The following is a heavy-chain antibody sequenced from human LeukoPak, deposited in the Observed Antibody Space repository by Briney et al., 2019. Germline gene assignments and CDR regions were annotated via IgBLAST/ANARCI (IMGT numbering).Heavy chain of an antibody. CDR1: GFTFSRNA. J-gene: IGHJ5*02. D-gene: IGHD5-18*01. V-gene: IGHV3-23*01. CDR2: ISGSGGST. Sequence: GGSLRLSCAASGFTFSRNAMSWVRQAPGKGLEWVSAISGSGGSTDYADSVKGRFTISRDNSKNTLYLQMSSLRAEDTAVYYCARDRNRGYSYGQGLDAWGQGTLVTVSS. CDR3: ARDRNRGYSYGQGLDA.